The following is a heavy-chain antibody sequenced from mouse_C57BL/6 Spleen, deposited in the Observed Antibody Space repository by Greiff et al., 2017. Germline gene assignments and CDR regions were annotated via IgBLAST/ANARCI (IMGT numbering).Heavy chain of an antibody. J-gene: IGHJ2*01. D-gene: IGHD4-1*01. CDR3: ARRDWEGFDY. Sequence: VQLQQSGPELVKPGASVKISCKASGYAFSSSWMNWVKQRTGKGLEWIGRIYPGDGDTNYNGKFKGKATLTADKSSSTAYMQLSSLTSEDSAVYFCARRDWEGFDYWGQGTTLTVSS. V-gene: IGHV1-82*01. CDR1: GYAFSSSW. CDR2: IYPGDGDT.